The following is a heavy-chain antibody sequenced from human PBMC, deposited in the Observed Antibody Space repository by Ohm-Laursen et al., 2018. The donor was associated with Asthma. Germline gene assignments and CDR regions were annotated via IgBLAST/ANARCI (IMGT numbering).Heavy chain of an antibody. CDR2: IFSNGGYS. CDR3: ARGLRSSWFDAFDV. CDR1: GFTFSDYA. D-gene: IGHD6-13*01. Sequence: SLRLSCAASGFTFSDYAMHWVRQAPGKGLEYVSSIFSNGGYSHYADSVKGRFIISRDNSKNTLHLQLGSLRPDDTAVYYCARGLRSSWFDAFDVWGHGTVVTVSS. V-gene: IGHV3-64*02. J-gene: IGHJ3*01.